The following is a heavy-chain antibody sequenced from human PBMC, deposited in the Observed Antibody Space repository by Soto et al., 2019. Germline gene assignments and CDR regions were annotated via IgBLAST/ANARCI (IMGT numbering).Heavy chain of an antibody. V-gene: IGHV4-61*03. CDR3: ARDTSYDFWSGYVGFDP. J-gene: IGHJ5*02. D-gene: IGHD3-3*01. CDR1: GGSVSSGSHY. CDR2: IYYSGST. Sequence: SETLSLTCTVSGGSVSSGSHYWNWIRQPPGKGLEWIGNIYYSGSTKYNPSLKSRVTISVDRSRNHFSLNLRSVTTADTAVYYCARDTSYDFWSGYVGFDPWGQGTLVTVSS.